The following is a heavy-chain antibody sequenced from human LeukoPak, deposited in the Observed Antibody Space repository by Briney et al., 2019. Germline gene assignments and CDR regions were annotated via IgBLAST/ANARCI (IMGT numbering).Heavy chain of an antibody. CDR1: GFTFSSYW. V-gene: IGHV3-74*01. D-gene: IGHD1-26*01. CDR3: ARGTGSYYSLGY. CDR2: INSDWSST. J-gene: IGHJ4*02. Sequence: GGSLRLSCAASGFTFSSYWMHWVRQAPGKGLVWVSRINSDWSSTSYAESVKGRFTISRDNAKNTLYLEMDSLRAEDTAMYYCARGTGSYYSLGYWGQGTLVTVSS.